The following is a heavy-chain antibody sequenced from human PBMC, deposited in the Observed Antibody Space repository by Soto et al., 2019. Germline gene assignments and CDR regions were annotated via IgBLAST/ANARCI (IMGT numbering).Heavy chain of an antibody. V-gene: IGHV1-8*01. J-gene: IGHJ4*02. CDR1: GYTFTSYD. CDR3: AREMSSSGCFDY. D-gene: IGHD6-19*01. CDR2: MNPNSGNT. Sequence: QVQLVQSGAEVKKPGASVKVSCKASGYTFTSYDINWVRQATGQGLEGMGWMNPNSGNTGYAQKFQGRVTMTRNTSISTAYMELSSLRSEDTAVYYCAREMSSSGCFDYWGQGTLVTVSS.